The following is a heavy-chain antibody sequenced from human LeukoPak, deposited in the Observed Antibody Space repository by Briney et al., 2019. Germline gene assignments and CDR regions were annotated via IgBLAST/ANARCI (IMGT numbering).Heavy chain of an antibody. CDR3: ARERNMVRGVIPQL. Sequence: GGSLRLSCAASGFTFSSYWMHWVRQAPGKGLVWVSRINSDGSSTSYADSVKGRFAISRDNAKNTLYLQMNSLRAEDTAVYYCARERNMVRGVIPQLWGQGTLVTVSS. D-gene: IGHD3-10*01. CDR1: GFTFSSYW. J-gene: IGHJ4*02. V-gene: IGHV3-74*01. CDR2: INSDGSST.